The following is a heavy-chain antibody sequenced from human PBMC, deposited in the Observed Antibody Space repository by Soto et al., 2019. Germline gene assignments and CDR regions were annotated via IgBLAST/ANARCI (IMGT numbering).Heavy chain of an antibody. Sequence: ASVKVSCKASGGTFSSYAISWVRQAPGQGLEWMGGIIPIFGTANYAQKFQGRVTITADESTSTAYMELSSLRSEDTAVYYCASGPEMATISLSAFDIWGQGTMVTVSS. CDR3: ASGPEMATISLSAFDI. D-gene: IGHD3-16*02. J-gene: IGHJ3*02. CDR2: IIPIFGTA. CDR1: GGTFSSYA. V-gene: IGHV1-69*13.